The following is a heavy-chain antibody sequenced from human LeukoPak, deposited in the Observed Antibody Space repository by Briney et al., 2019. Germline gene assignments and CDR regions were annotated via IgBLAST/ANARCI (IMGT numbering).Heavy chain of an antibody. CDR2: INDSGGST. D-gene: IGHD3-22*01. CDR3: AKDSYDSSGYYRH. CDR1: GFTFSSYA. Sequence: GGSLRLSCAASGFTFSSYAMSWVRQAPGKGLEWVSAINDSGGSTYYADSVKGRFTISRDNSKNTLYLQMNSLRAEDTAVYYCAKDSYDSSGYYRHWGQGTLVTVSS. J-gene: IGHJ4*02. V-gene: IGHV3-23*01.